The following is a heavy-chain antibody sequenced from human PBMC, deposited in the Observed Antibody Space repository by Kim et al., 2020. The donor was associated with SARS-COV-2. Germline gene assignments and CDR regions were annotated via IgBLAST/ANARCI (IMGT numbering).Heavy chain of an antibody. CDR3: ARDPYSSGWYYFDY. V-gene: IGHV3-33*01. Sequence: GGSLRLSCAASGFTFSSYGMHWVRQAPGKGLEWVAVIWYDGSNKYYADSVKGRFTISRDNSKNTLYLQMNSLRAEDTAVYYCARDPYSSGWYYFDYWGQGTLVTVSS. J-gene: IGHJ4*02. CDR2: IWYDGSNK. D-gene: IGHD6-19*01. CDR1: GFTFSSYG.